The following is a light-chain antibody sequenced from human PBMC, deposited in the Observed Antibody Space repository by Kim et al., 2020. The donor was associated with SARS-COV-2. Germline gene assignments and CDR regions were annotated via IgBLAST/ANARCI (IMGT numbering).Light chain of an antibody. CDR1: QSVGRP. V-gene: IGKV3-11*01. CDR2: DAA. CDR3: QQRSNWPET. Sequence: WPPGERPSLSCRGSQSVGRPLAWYQHKSHQASRILFYDAANRATGVPARFSGGGSESDFSLTITSLEPEDFAVYYCQQRSNWPETFGQGTKVDIK. J-gene: IGKJ1*01.